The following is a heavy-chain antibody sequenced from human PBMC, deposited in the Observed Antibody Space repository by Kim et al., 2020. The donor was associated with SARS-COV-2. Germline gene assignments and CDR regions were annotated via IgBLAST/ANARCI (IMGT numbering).Heavy chain of an antibody. CDR1: GFTFSSYS. J-gene: IGHJ6*02. D-gene: IGHD2-15*01. CDR2: ISSSSSYI. Sequence: GGSLRLSCAASGFTFSSYSMNWVRQAPGKGLEWVSSISSSSSYIYYADSVKGRFTISRDNAKNSLYLQMNSLRAEDTAVYYCARDSPLPYCSGGSCCLGCYYYGMGVWGQGTTVTVSS. V-gene: IGHV3-21*01. CDR3: ARDSPLPYCSGGSCCLGCYYYGMGV.